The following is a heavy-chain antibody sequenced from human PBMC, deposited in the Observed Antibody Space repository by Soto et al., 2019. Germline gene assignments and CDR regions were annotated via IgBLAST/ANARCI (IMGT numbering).Heavy chain of an antibody. V-gene: IGHV3-23*01. Sequence: EVQLLESGGGLVQPGGSLRLACAASGFTFSSNAMSWLRQAPGKGLEWVSDISAGGSSTYYADSVKGRFTISRDDSKNPLYLQVSSLRAEDSAIYYWATPPTRDTAMVTPFWGQGTLVTVSS. D-gene: IGHD5-18*01. J-gene: IGHJ4*02. CDR1: GFTFSSNA. CDR3: ATPPTRDTAMVTPF. CDR2: ISAGGSST.